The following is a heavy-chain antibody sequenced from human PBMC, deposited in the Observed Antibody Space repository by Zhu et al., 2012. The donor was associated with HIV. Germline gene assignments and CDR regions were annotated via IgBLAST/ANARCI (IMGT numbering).Heavy chain of an antibody. Sequence: QVHLQESGPGLVKPSETLSLTCTVSGGSISSSSYYWGWIRQPPGKGLEWIGSIYYSGSTYYNPSLKSRVTISVDTSKNQFSLKLSSVTAADTAVYYCARHGPGLSSSWYEDYWGQGTLVTVSS. J-gene: IGHJ4*02. CDR3: ARHGPGLSSSWYEDY. CDR1: GGSISSSSYY. D-gene: IGHD6-13*01. V-gene: IGHV4-39*01. CDR2: IYYSGST.